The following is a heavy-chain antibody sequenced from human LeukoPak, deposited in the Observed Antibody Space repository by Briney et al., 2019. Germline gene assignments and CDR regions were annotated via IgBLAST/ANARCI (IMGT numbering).Heavy chain of an antibody. CDR2: IVVGSGNT. D-gene: IGHD1-26*01. Sequence: SVKVSCKASGFTFTSSAMQWVRQARGQRLEWIGWIVVGSGNTNYAQKFQGRVTITADKSTSTAYMELSSLRSEDTAVYYCATAPGSSARFDYWGQGTLVTVSS. V-gene: IGHV1-58*02. CDR3: ATAPGSSARFDY. CDR1: GFTFTSSA. J-gene: IGHJ4*02.